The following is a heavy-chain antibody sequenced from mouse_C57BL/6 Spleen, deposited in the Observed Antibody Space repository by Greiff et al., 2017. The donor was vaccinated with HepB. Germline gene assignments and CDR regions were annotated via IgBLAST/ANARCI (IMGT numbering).Heavy chain of an antibody. CDR1: GYAFSSSW. D-gene: IGHD3-3*01. CDR3: EGELYLGSSDFDD. CDR2: IYPGDGDT. V-gene: IGHV1-82*01. J-gene: IGHJ2*01. Sequence: QVQLQQSGPELVKPGASVKISCKASGYAFSSSWMNWVKQRPGKGLEWIGRIYPGDGDTNYNVKFKGKATLTADKSSSTAYMQLISLTSEDSAVDFSEGELYLGSSDFDDGGQGTTVTV.